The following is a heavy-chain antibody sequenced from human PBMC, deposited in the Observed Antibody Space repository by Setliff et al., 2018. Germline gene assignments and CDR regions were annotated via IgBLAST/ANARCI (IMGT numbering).Heavy chain of an antibody. V-gene: IGHV3-23*01. Sequence: GGSLRLSCAASGFTFNNYAVSWVRQAPGKGLEWVSRINGDATIANYADSVKGRFTISRDNARNALYLQMISLRGEDSAVYYCAKDFLEVVIALHGMDVWGQGTTVTVSS. CDR2: INGDATIA. D-gene: IGHD2-21*01. J-gene: IGHJ6*02. CDR3: AKDFLEVVIALHGMDV. CDR1: GFTFNNYA.